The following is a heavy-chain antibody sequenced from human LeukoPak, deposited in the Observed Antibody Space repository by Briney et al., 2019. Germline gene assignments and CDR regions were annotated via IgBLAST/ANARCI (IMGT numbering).Heavy chain of an antibody. J-gene: IGHJ4*02. CDR2: IYTSGRT. CDR1: GASISSGNSY. V-gene: IGHV4-61*02. Sequence: SQTLSLTCTVSGASISSGNSYWSWIRQPAGKGLEWIGRIYTSGRTNLNPALKSRVTLSLDTSKNQFSLNLTSVAAADTAVYNCVRGHNSGWSDFDYWGLGTLVTVSS. CDR3: VRGHNSGWSDFDY. D-gene: IGHD6-19*01.